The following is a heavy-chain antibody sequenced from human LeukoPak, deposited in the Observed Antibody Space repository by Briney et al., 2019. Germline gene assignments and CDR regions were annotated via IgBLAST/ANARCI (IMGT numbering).Heavy chain of an antibody. CDR1: GDSISSSNWF. D-gene: IGHD3-22*01. CDR3: ARGGNYYDSSGYYYETPPGPTDY. J-gene: IGHJ4*02. Sequence: PPETLSLTCTVSGDSISSSNWFWGWIRLPPGKGPEWIGSIYNSGNSYYNPSLESRVSMSVDTSKNQFSLKLSSVTAADTAVYYCARGGNYYDSSGYYYETPPGPTDYWGQGTLVTVSS. V-gene: IGHV4-39*01. CDR2: IYNSGNS.